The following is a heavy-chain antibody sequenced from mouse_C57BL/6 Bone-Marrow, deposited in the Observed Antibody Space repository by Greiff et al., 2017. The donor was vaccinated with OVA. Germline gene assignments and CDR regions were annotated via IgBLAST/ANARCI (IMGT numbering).Heavy chain of an antibody. CDR3: ARYHGSSSLYWYFDV. D-gene: IGHD1-1*01. J-gene: IGHJ1*03. Sequence: EVKLEESGPGLAKPSQPLSLTCSVTGYSITSDYWNWIRKFPGNKLEYMGYISYSGSTYYNPSLKSRISITRDTSKNQYYLQLNSVTTEDTATYYCARYHGSSSLYWYFDVWGTGTTVTVSS. V-gene: IGHV3-8*01. CDR2: ISYSGST. CDR1: GYSITSDY.